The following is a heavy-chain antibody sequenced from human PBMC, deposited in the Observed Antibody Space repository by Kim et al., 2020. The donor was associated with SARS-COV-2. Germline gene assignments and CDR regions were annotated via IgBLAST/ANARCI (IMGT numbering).Heavy chain of an antibody. V-gene: IGHV4-39*07. D-gene: IGHD1-26*01. Sequence: SETLSLTCTVSGGSISSSSYYWGWIRQPPGKGLEWIGSIYYSGSTYYNPSLKSRVTISVDTSKNQFSLKLSSVTAADTAVYYCSSGSYLPFHAFDIWGQGTMVTVSS. CDR2: IYYSGST. CDR3: SSGSYLPFHAFDI. CDR1: GGSISSSSYY. J-gene: IGHJ3*02.